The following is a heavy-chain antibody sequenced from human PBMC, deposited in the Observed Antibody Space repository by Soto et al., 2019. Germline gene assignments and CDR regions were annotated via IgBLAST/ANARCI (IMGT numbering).Heavy chain of an antibody. CDR3: ARDPPGMRYDHGSGSYYY. V-gene: IGHV1-3*01. Sequence: QVQLVQSGAEVKKPGASMKVSCKASGYTFASYALHWVRQAPGQSLEGLGWIDGVNGNTNYSQRFQGRITITRDTSQNPAYVQLRSLGPEDTALYYSARDPPGMRYDHGSGSYYYWGQGTLVTVSS. J-gene: IGHJ4*02. D-gene: IGHD3-10*01. CDR2: IDGVNGNT. CDR1: GYTFASYA.